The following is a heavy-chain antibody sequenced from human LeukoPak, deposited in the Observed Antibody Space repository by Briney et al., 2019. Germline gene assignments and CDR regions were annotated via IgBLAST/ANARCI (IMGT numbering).Heavy chain of an antibody. D-gene: IGHD2-2*01. CDR3: ARQRAIVVPAAMCWFDP. CDR1: GGSISSYY. J-gene: IGHJ5*02. CDR2: IYYSGST. V-gene: IGHV4-59*08. Sequence: PSETLSLTCTVSGGSISSYYWSWIRQPPGKGLEWSGYIYYSGSTNYNPSLKSRVTLSVDTSKNQISLKLSSVTAADTAVYYCARQRAIVVPAAMCWFDPWGQGTLVTVSS.